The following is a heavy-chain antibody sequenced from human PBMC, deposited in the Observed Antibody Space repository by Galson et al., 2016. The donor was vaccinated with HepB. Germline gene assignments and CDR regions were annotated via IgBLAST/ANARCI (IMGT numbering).Heavy chain of an antibody. CDR2: INPSRGDT. CDR1: GYTFTGFF. D-gene: IGHD6-13*01. J-gene: IGHJ2*01. V-gene: IGHV1-2*06. CDR3: AREPPHLAARPGYWFFDL. Sequence: SVKVSCKASGYTFTGFFMHWVRLAPGQGLEWMGRINPSRGDTNYAQKFQGRVTMTRDTSLSTAYLELSRLESDDTAVYYCAREPPHLAARPGYWFFDLWGRGTLVSVSS.